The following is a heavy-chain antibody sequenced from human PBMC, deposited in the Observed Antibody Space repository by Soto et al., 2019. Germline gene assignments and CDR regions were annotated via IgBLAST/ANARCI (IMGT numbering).Heavy chain of an antibody. Sequence: QLQLQESGPGLVKPSETLSLTCTVSGGSISSSNYHWGWISQPPGTGLAWIGSMYNSGSTYYNPSLRSRVTISEDTSKNQFSRKLTSVTAADTAVYHCARHVGNGPPGCWGQGTLVTVSS. D-gene: IGHD2-8*01. V-gene: IGHV4-39*01. CDR1: GGSISSSNYH. J-gene: IGHJ4*02. CDR3: ARHVGNGPPGC. CDR2: MYNSGST.